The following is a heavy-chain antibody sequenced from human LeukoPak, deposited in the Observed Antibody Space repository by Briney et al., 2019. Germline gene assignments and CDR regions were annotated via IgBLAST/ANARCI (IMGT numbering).Heavy chain of an antibody. J-gene: IGHJ5*02. CDR3: ARDHYGSGSFGWFDP. D-gene: IGHD3-10*01. CDR1: GFTFSSYG. Sequence: PGGSLRLSCAASGFTFSSYGMHWVRQAPGKGLEWVAVISYDGSNKYYADSVKGRFTISRDNSKNTLYLQMNSLRAEDTAVYYCARDHYGSGSFGWFDPWGQGTLVTVSS. CDR2: ISYDGSNK. V-gene: IGHV3-30*03.